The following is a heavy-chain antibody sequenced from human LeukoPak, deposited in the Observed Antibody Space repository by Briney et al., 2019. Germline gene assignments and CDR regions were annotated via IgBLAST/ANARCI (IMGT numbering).Heavy chain of an antibody. V-gene: IGHV4-59*12. J-gene: IGHJ6*03. CDR2: IDSRGST. CDR3: ARVLAGRGYYYYYMDV. CDR1: GGSISIYY. D-gene: IGHD6-19*01. Sequence: SETLSLTCTVSGGSISIYYWTWIRQPPGKGLEWIGYIDSRGSTDYNPSLKSRVTMSVDMSKNHFSLELSSVTAADTAVYYCARVLAGRGYYYYYMDVWGKGTTVTVSS.